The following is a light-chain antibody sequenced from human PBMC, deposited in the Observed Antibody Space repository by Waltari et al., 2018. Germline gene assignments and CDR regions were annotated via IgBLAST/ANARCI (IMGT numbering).Light chain of an antibody. J-gene: IGKJ1*01. CDR2: RAS. CDR3: QQHGTLPAT. Sequence: EIVLPQSPGTASLSPGESVPPSCRASQSVGSSSLAWYQHKPGQAPRLVIYRASRRATGIPDRFSGSGSGTDFSLTISRLEPEDFAVYYCQQHGTLPATFGQGTKVEIK. CDR1: QSVGSSS. V-gene: IGKV3-20*01.